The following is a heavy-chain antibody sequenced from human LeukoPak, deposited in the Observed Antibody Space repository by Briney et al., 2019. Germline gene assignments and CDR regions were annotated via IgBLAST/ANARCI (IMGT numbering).Heavy chain of an antibody. CDR3: ASSFSTVDY. J-gene: IGHJ4*02. V-gene: IGHV3-74*01. D-gene: IGHD3/OR15-3a*01. Sequence: PGGSLRLSCAASGFTFSSYWMHWVRQAPGKGLVWVSRISSDGSNTGYADSVKGRFTISRDNAKNTVYLQMNSLNGEDMAVYYCASSFSTVDYWGQGTLVTVSS. CDR1: GFTFSSYW. CDR2: ISSDGSNT.